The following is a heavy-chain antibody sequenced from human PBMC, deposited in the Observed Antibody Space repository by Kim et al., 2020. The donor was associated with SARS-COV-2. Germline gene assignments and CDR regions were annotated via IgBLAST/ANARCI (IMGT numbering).Heavy chain of an antibody. CDR2: ISAYNGNT. D-gene: IGHD6-19*01. Sequence: ASVKVSCKASGYTFTSYGISWVRQAPGQGLEWMGWISAYNGNTNYAQKLQGRVTMTTDTSTSTAYMELRSLRSDDTAVYYCARVTPNSSGWRQPRGAFDIWGQGTMVTVSS. CDR1: GYTFTSYG. V-gene: IGHV1-18*01. CDR3: ARVTPNSSGWRQPRGAFDI. J-gene: IGHJ3*02.